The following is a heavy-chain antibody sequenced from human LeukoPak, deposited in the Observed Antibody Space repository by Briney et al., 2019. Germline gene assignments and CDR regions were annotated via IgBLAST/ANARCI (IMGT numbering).Heavy chain of an antibody. CDR2: ISYDGSNK. Sequence: GGSLRLSCAASGFTFSSYGMHWVRQAPGKGLEWVAVISYDGSNKYYADSVKGRFTISRDNSKNTLYLQMNSLRAEDTAVYYCAKGHNYCSSTSCYRMGKGGWFDPWGQGTLVTASS. J-gene: IGHJ5*02. V-gene: IGHV3-30*18. CDR3: AKGHNYCSSTSCYRMGKGGWFDP. D-gene: IGHD2-2*02. CDR1: GFTFSSYG.